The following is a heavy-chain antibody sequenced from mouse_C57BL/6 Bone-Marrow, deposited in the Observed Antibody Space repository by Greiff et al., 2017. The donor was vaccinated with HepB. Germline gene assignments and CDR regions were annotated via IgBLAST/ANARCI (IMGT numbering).Heavy chain of an antibody. D-gene: IGHD2-1*01. CDR2: IEPSDSYT. CDR3: YGNYFDY. Sequence: QVQLQQSGAELVRPGTSVKLSCKASGYTFTSYWMHWVKQRPGQGLEWIGMIEPSDSYTNYNQKFKGKATLTVDTSYSTAYMQLISLTSEDSAVYYCYGNYFDYWGQGTTLTVSS. J-gene: IGHJ2*01. CDR1: GYTFTSYW. V-gene: IGHV1-59*01.